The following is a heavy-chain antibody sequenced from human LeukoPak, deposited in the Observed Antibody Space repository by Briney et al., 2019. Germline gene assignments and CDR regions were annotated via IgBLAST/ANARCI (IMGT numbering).Heavy chain of an antibody. CDR2: ISSSSSYI. D-gene: IGHD5-18*01. CDR1: GFTFSSYS. CDR3: ARESYSYPYYYYYYMDV. Sequence: GSLRLSCAASGFTFSSYSMNWVRQAPGKGLEWVSSISSSSSYIYYADSVKGRFTISRDNAKNPLYLQMNSLRAEDTAVYYCARESYSYPYYYYYYMDVWGKGTTVTVSS. V-gene: IGHV3-21*01. J-gene: IGHJ6*03.